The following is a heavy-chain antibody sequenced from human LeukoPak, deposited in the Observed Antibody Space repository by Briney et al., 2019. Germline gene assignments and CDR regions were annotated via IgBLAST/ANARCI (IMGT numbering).Heavy chain of an antibody. CDR3: ARKATVTTNWYFDL. Sequence: SETLSLTCTVSGGSISSYYWSWIRQPRGKGLEWIGYIYYTGSTNYNPSLKSRVTISVDTSKNQFSLNLSSVTAADTAVYYCARKATVTTNWYFDLWGRGTLVTVSS. CDR2: IYYTGST. D-gene: IGHD4-17*01. CDR1: GGSISSYY. J-gene: IGHJ2*01. V-gene: IGHV4-59*01.